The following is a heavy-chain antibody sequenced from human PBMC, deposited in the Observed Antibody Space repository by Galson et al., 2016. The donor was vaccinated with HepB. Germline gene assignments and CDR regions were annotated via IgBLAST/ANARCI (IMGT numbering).Heavy chain of an antibody. J-gene: IGHJ5*02. CDR1: SGAISVYY. CDR3: VKVRDGGMFDR. CDR2: VFRDGST. D-gene: IGHD5-24*01. Sequence: SETLSLTCTVSSGAISVYYWTWIRQSPGKGLEWIGYVFRDGSTDYNPSLNSRVTMSLDTSRNQFSLRLNSVTAADTAGYHCVKVRDGGMFDRWGQGILVIVSS. V-gene: IGHV4-59*01.